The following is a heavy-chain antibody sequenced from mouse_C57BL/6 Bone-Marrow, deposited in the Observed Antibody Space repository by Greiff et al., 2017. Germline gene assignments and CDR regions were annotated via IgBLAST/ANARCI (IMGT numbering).Heavy chain of an antibody. V-gene: IGHV5-12*01. CDR2: ISNGGGST. CDR1: GFTFSDYY. J-gene: IGHJ4*01. D-gene: IGHD1-1*01. CDR3: ARHRQLLRYGAMDY. Sequence: EVMLVESGGGLVQPGGSLKLSCAASGFTFSDYYMYWVRQTPEKRLEWVAYISNGGGSTYYPDTVKGRFTISRDNAKNTLYMQMSRLKSEDTAMYYCARHRQLLRYGAMDYWGQGTSVTVSS.